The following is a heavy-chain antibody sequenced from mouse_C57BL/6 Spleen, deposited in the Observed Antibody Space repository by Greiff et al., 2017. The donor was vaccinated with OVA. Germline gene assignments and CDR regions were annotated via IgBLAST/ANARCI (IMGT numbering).Heavy chain of an antibody. D-gene: IGHD2-4*01. J-gene: IGHJ4*01. V-gene: IGHV1-50*01. CDR3: ARWGYDYDGGYAMDY. CDR2: IDPSDSYT. Sequence: QQSCKASGYTFTSYWMQWVKQRPGQGLEWIGEIDPSDSYTNYNQKFKGKATLTVDTSSSTAYMQLSSLTSEDSAVYYCARWGYDYDGGYAMDYWGQGTSVTVSS. CDR1: GYTFTSYW.